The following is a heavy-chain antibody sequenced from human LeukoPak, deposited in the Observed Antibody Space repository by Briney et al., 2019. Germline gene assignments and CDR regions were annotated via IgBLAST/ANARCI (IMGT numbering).Heavy chain of an antibody. CDR1: GGSISSYY. V-gene: IGHV4-59*01. D-gene: IGHD1-14*01. Sequence: SQTLSLTCSVSGGSISSYYWGWIRHPPGKGLGWIGYIYYSGSTTYNPSLKSRVTISVDPSKNQFSLKLSSVTAADTAVYYCARSGYNKNWFDPWGQGTLVTVSS. CDR2: IYYSGST. CDR3: ARSGYNKNWFDP. J-gene: IGHJ5*02.